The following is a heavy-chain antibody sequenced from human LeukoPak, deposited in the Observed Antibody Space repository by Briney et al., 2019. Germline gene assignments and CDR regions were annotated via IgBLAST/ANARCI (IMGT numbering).Heavy chain of an antibody. Sequence: SETLSLTCTVSGGSISSSSYYWGWIRQPPGKGLEWIGSIYYSGSTYYNPSLKSRVTISVDTSKNQFSLKLSSVTAADTAVYYCARVRIAAHLTYPINWFDPWGRGTLVTVSS. J-gene: IGHJ5*02. CDR1: GGSISSSSYY. CDR2: IYYSGST. CDR3: ARVRIAAHLTYPINWFDP. D-gene: IGHD6-6*01. V-gene: IGHV4-39*07.